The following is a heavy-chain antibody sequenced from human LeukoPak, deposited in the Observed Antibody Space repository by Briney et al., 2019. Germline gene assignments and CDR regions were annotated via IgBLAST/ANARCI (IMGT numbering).Heavy chain of an antibody. CDR2: IRSKAYGGTT. Sequence: GGSLRLSCTASGFTFGDYAMSWFRQAPGKGLEWVGFIRSKAYGGTTEYAASVKGRFTISRDDSKSIAYLQMNSLKTEDTAVYYCTSGHEYGDYSYGTDVWGQGTTVTVSS. D-gene: IGHD4-17*01. J-gene: IGHJ6*02. V-gene: IGHV3-49*03. CDR3: TSGHEYGDYSYGTDV. CDR1: GFTFGDYA.